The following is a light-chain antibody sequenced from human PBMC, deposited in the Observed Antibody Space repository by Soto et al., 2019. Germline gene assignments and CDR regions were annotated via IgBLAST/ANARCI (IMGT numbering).Light chain of an antibody. CDR3: QQYKSWPPALT. V-gene: IGKV3-20*01. J-gene: IGKJ4*01. CDR2: GAS. CDR1: QSVSNNY. Sequence: EIVLTQSPGTLSLSPGERATLSCRASQSVSNNYLAWYQQKPGQAPRLLIYGASNRATGIPDRFSGSGSGTEFTLTISSLQSEDFAVYYCQQYKSWPPALTFGGGTKVDIK.